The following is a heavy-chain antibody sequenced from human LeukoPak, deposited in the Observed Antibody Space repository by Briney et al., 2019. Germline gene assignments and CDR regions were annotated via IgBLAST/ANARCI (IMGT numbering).Heavy chain of an antibody. V-gene: IGHV4-34*01. CDR1: GGSFSGYY. CDR2: INHSGST. D-gene: IGHD2-15*01. J-gene: IGHJ6*04. Sequence: PSETLSLTCAAYGGSFSGYYWSWIRQPPGKGLEWIGEINHSGSTNYNPSLKSRVTISVDTSKNQFPLKLSSVTAADTAVYYCAREIVVVVAATPYYYYGMDVWGKGTTVTVSS. CDR3: AREIVVVVAATPYYYYGMDV.